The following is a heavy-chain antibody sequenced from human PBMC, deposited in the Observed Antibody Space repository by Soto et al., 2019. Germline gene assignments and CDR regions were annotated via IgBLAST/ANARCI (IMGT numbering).Heavy chain of an antibody. CDR2: IIPIFGTA. J-gene: IGHJ6*02. CDR1: GGTFSSYA. Sequence: SGAEVKKPGSSVKVSCKASGGTFSSYAISWVRQAPGQGLEWMGGIIPIFGTANYAQKFQGRVTITADESTSTAYMELSSLRSEDTAVYYCASLLYDILTGYPKNGMDVWGQGTTVTVSS. D-gene: IGHD3-9*01. V-gene: IGHV1-69*01. CDR3: ASLLYDILTGYPKNGMDV.